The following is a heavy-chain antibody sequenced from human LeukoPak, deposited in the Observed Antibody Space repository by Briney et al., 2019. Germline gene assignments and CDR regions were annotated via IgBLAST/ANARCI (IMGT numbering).Heavy chain of an antibody. CDR2: IYSSGST. V-gene: IGHV4-4*07. CDR3: ARDNDFFDY. Sequence: NPSETLSLTCSVSGGSINTYYWSCIRQPAGKGLEWIGRIYSSGSTHYNPSLKSRVTMSLDTSKNQFSLKLTSVTAADTAVYYCARDNDFFDYWGQGTLVTVSS. CDR1: GGSINTYY. J-gene: IGHJ4*02.